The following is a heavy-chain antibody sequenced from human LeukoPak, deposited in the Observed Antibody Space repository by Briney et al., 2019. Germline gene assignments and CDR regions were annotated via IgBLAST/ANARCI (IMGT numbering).Heavy chain of an antibody. D-gene: IGHD5-18*01. Sequence: GASVKVSCKASGYTFTGCFIHYVRQAPGQGLEGMGLIDLNSDNIRYSETFKDRVTMTRDTSTNTAYMELSWLRSDDTAVYYCARSAYNYGYVYFDHWGQGTLVIVSS. CDR2: IDLNSDNI. V-gene: IGHV1-2*02. CDR1: GYTFTGCF. J-gene: IGHJ4*02. CDR3: ARSAYNYGYVYFDH.